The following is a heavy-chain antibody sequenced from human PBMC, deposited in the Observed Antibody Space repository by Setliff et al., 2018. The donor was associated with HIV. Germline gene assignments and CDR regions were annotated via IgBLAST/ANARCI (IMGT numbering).Heavy chain of an antibody. D-gene: IGHD3-22*01. CDR1: GGSFSGYY. V-gene: IGHV4-34*01. CDR3: ARRGGYTYYYDSSGYHRGPNDAFYI. CDR2: INHSGST. Sequence: PSETLSLTCAVYGGSFSGYYWSWIRQPPGKGLEWIGEINHSGSTNYNPSLKSRVTISVDTSKNQFSLKLSSVTAADTAVYYCARRGGYTYYYDSSGYHRGPNDAFYIWGQGTMVTVSS. J-gene: IGHJ3*02.